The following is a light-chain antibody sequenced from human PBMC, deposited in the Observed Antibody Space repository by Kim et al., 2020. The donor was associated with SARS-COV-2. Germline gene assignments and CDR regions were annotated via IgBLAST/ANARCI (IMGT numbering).Light chain of an antibody. V-gene: IGKV3-20*01. Sequence: EIVSAQSPCPPSLSPGERATSSCRVSRSVSSSYLAWYQQKPGQAPMLLIYGASSSATGIPDRFSGSGSGTDFTLTIRRLEPEDFAVYYFQQNGSSLRRAVGQGT. CDR1: RSVSSSY. J-gene: IGKJ1*01. CDR3: QQNGSSLRRA. CDR2: GAS.